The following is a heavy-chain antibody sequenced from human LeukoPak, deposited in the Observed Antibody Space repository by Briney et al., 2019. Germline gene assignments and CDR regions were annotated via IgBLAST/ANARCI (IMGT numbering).Heavy chain of an antibody. CDR2: ISGSGGNT. CDR3: AKDLFQPSGSYEIIPFDY. J-gene: IGHJ4*02. D-gene: IGHD1-26*01. V-gene: IGHV3-23*01. Sequence: PGGSLRLSCAASGFTFSSYDRSWVRRAPGKGLEWVSAISGSGGNTYFADSVKGRFTISRDNSKNTLYLQMNSLRAEDTAVYYCAKDLFQPSGSYEIIPFDYWGQGTLVTVSS. CDR1: GFTFSSYD.